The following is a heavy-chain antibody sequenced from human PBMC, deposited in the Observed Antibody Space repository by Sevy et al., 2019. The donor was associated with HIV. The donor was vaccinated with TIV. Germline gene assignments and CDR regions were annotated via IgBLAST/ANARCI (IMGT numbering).Heavy chain of an antibody. CDR3: AKDFTGYNGMDV. D-gene: IGHD3-9*01. Sequence: GGSLRLSCAASGFIFSSFAMSWVRQAPGKGLEWVSAISGSGHSTYNADSVKGRFTISRDNSKNILYLQMISLRAEDTAVYYCAKDFTGYNGMDVWGQGTMVTVSS. CDR1: GFIFSSFA. J-gene: IGHJ6*02. CDR2: ISGSGHST. V-gene: IGHV3-23*01.